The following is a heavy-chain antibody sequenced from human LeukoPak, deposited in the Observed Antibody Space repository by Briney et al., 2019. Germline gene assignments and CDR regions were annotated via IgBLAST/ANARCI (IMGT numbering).Heavy chain of an antibody. D-gene: IGHD4-17*01. J-gene: IGHJ4*02. CDR1: GGTFSNYA. CDR2: IIPIFGTA. CDR3: ATRDADYEYYFDY. V-gene: IGHV1-69*13. Sequence: ASVKVSCKASGGTFSNYAISWVRQAPGQGLEWMGGIIPIFGTANYAQNFQDRVTITADESTSTVYMEMRSLTSEDTAIFYCATRDADYEYYFDYWGQGTLVTVSS.